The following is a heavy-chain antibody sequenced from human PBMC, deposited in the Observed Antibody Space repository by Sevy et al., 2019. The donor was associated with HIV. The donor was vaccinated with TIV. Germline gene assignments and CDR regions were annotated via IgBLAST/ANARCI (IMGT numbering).Heavy chain of an antibody. CDR2: IWYDGSNK. CDR3: ARGGYDFWSGYRGHYYYGMDV. Sequence: GGSLRLSCAASGFTFSSYGMHWVRQAPGKGLEWVAVIWYDGSNKYYADSVKGRFTISRDNSKNTLYLQMNSLRAEDTAAYYCARGGYDFWSGYRGHYYYGMDVWGQGTTVTV. J-gene: IGHJ6*02. V-gene: IGHV3-33*01. CDR1: GFTFSSYG. D-gene: IGHD3-3*01.